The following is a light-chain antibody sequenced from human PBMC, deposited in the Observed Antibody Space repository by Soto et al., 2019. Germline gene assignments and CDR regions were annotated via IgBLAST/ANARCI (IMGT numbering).Light chain of an antibody. CDR2: TAS. CDR1: QSISTW. J-gene: IGKJ2*01. CDR3: QHYNRYSPYT. Sequence: DIQMTQFPSTLSASIGDRVTITCRASQSISTWLAWYQQKAGKAPKLLIYTASSLATGVPSRFSGSGSGTEFTLTISSLQPDDFAAYYCQHYNRYSPYTFGQGTRLEIK. V-gene: IGKV1-5*03.